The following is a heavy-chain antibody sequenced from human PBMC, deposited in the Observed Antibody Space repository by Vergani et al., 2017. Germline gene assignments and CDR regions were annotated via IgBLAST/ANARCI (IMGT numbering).Heavy chain of an antibody. CDR3: ARDQGAAARPGYYYYYGMDV. V-gene: IGHV3-11*01. D-gene: IGHD6-13*01. J-gene: IGHJ6*02. CDR1: GFTFSSYA. CDR2: ISSSGSTI. Sequence: QVQLVESGGGLVKPGGSLRLSCAASGFTFSSYAMSWVRQAPGKGLEWVSYISSSGSTIYYADSVKGRFTISRDNAKNSLYLQMNSLRAEDTAVYYCARDQGAAARPGYYYYYGMDVWGQGTTVTVSS.